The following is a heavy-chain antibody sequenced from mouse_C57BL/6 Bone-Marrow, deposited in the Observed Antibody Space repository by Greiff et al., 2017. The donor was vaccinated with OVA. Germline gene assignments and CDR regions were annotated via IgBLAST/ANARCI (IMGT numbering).Heavy chain of an antibody. Sequence: QVQLKQSGAELVKPGASVKLSCKASGYTFTEYTIHWVKQRSGQGLEWIWWFYPGSGSIKYNEKFKDKATLTADKSSSTVYMELSRLTSEDSAVYFCARHERESYYYRWGMDYWGQGTSVTVSS. D-gene: IGHD2-12*01. J-gene: IGHJ4*01. CDR2: FYPGSGSI. CDR1: GYTFTEYT. CDR3: ARHERESYYYRWGMDY. V-gene: IGHV1-62-2*01.